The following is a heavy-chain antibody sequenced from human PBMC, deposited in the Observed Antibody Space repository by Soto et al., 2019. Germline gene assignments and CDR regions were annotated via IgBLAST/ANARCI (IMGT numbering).Heavy chain of an antibody. CDR1: GFTFSSYA. CDR3: AKRIPDGFFDY. Sequence: QPGGSLRLSCAASGFTFSSYAMSWVRQAPGKGLEWVSTIDYSGGGRYYADSVKGRFTISRDNSKDTLYLQMNSLRAEDTAVYYCAKRIPDGFFDYWGQGTLVTVSS. CDR2: IDYSGGGR. D-gene: IGHD2-2*03. J-gene: IGHJ4*02. V-gene: IGHV3-23*01.